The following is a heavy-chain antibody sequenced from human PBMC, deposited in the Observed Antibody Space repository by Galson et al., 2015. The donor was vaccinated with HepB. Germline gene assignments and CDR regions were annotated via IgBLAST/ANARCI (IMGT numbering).Heavy chain of an antibody. Sequence: PALVKPTQTLTLTCTFSGFSLSTSGMCVSWIRQPPGKALEWLARIDWDDDKYYSTSLKTRLTISKDTSKNQVVLTMTNMDPVDTATYYCARTEYDYVWGSSWEVDDYWGQGTLVTVSS. D-gene: IGHD3-16*01. V-gene: IGHV2-70*11. CDR2: IDWDDDK. J-gene: IGHJ4*02. CDR1: GFSLSTSGMC. CDR3: ARTEYDYVWGSSWEVDDY.